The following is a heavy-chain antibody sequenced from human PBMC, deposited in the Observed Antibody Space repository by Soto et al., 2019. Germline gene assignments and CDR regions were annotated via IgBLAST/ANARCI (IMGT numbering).Heavy chain of an antibody. J-gene: IGHJ5*01. D-gene: IGHD1-7*01. CDR1: GFTFSSDS. CDR2: ISSSGSFM. V-gene: IGHV3-21*01. Sequence: EVQLVESGGGLVKPGGSLRLSCAASGFTFSSDSMGWVRQAPGKGREWVASISSSGSFMNYADSVKGRFTISRDNAQNSLYLQMRSLKDEDTAVYYCARDPPSGTTLDWFDSWGQGTLVTVSS. CDR3: ARDPPSGTTLDWFDS.